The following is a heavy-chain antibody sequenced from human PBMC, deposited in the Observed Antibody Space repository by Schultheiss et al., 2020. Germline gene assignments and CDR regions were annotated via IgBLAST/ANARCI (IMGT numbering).Heavy chain of an antibody. D-gene: IGHD3-10*01. CDR1: GFTFSSYA. J-gene: IGHJ5*02. Sequence: GESLKISCAASGFTFSSYAMSWVRQAPGKGLVWVSRINSDGSSTSYADSVKGRFTISRDNSKNTLYLQMNSLRAEDTAVYYCAREGSLLWFGELSWGQGTLVTVSS. CDR3: AREGSLLWFGELS. V-gene: IGHV3-74*01. CDR2: INSDGSST.